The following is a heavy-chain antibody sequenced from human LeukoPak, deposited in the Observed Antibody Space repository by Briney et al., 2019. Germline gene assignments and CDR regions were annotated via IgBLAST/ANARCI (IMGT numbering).Heavy chain of an antibody. J-gene: IGHJ6*02. CDR1: GGSISSYY. D-gene: IGHD5-18*01. CDR3: ARGGAASWIQLWSLYYGMDV. CDR2: IHYSGST. V-gene: IGHV4-59*01. Sequence: SETLSLTCTVSGGSISSYYWSWIRQPPGKGLEWIGYIHYSGSTNYNPSLKSRVTISVDTSKNQFSLKLSSVTAADTAVYYCARGGAASWIQLWSLYYGMDVWGQGTTVTVSS.